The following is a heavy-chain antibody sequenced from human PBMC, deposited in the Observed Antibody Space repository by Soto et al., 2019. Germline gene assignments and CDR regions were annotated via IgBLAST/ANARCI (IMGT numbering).Heavy chain of an antibody. CDR3: ARAVPSDDSSGYHYYYYYGMDV. Sequence: QVQLQESGPGLVKPSETLSLTCTVSGGSISSYYWSWIRQPPGKGLEWIGYIYYSGSTNYNPSLKSRVTISVDTSKNQFSLKLSSVTAADTAVYYCARAVPSDDSSGYHYYYYYGMDVW. J-gene: IGHJ6*01. CDR1: GGSISSYY. V-gene: IGHV4-59*01. CDR2: IYYSGST. D-gene: IGHD3-22*01.